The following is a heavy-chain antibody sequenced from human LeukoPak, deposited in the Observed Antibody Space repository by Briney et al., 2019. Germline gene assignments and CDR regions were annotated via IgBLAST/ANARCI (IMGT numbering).Heavy chain of an antibody. D-gene: IGHD6-19*01. CDR1: GGSISSSNW. Sequence: KSSETLSLTCAVSGGSISSSNWWSWVRQPPGKGLEWIGEIYHSGSTNYNPSLKSRVTISVDKSKNQFSLKLSSVTAADTAVYYCARGGGMIAVAGEFDYWGQGTLVTVSS. V-gene: IGHV4-4*02. CDR3: ARGGGMIAVAGEFDY. J-gene: IGHJ4*02. CDR2: IYHSGST.